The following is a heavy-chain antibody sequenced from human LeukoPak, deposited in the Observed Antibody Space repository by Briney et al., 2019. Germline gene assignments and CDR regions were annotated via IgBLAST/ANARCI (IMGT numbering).Heavy chain of an antibody. CDR3: AKGGGQLWFRVTQFDP. CDR2: IPASGGST. CDR1: GFTFSSNV. Sequence: GGSLRLSCVASGFTFSSNVMIWVRQAPGKGLEWVSSIPASGGSTYYADSVKGRFTISRDNSKNSLYLQMNSLRAEDTAVYYCAKGGGQLWFRVTQFDPWGQGTLVTVSS. V-gene: IGHV3-23*01. J-gene: IGHJ5*02. D-gene: IGHD5-18*01.